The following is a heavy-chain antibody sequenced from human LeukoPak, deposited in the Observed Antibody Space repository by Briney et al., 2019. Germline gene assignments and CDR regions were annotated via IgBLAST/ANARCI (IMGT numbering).Heavy chain of an antibody. CDR3: ARRGGYDSSGYYSDY. V-gene: IGHV4-31*03. CDR2: IYYSGST. J-gene: IGHJ4*02. Sequence: SETLSLTCTASGGSISSGGYYWSWIRQHPGKGLEWIGYIYYSGSTYYNPSLKSRVTISVDTSKNQFSLKLSSVTAADTAVYYCARRGGYDSSGYYSDYWGQGTLVTVSS. CDR1: GGSISSGGYY. D-gene: IGHD3-22*01.